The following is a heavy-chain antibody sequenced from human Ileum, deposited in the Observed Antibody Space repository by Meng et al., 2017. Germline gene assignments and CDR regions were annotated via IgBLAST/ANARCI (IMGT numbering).Heavy chain of an antibody. Sequence: ASVKVSCKASGYTFTDYDMHWVRQAPGQGREWRGWINPNSGGTKYAQNFQGRVTMTRETSINTAYMELSSLRSDDTAVYYCARDSTISVVGDDAFDIWGQGTTVTVSS. CDR1: GYTFTDYD. CDR2: INPNSGGT. CDR3: ARDSTISVVGDDAFDI. V-gene: IGHV1-2*02. J-gene: IGHJ3*02. D-gene: IGHD3-22*01.